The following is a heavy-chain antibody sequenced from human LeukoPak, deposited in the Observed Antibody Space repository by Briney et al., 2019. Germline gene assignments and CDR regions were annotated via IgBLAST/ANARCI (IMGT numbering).Heavy chain of an antibody. J-gene: IGHJ4*02. CDR1: GGSISSSSYY. CDR2: IYYSGST. V-gene: IGHV4-39*07. CDR3: ARGPRWLQDYFNY. D-gene: IGHD5-24*01. Sequence: PSETLSLTCTVSGGSISSSSYYWGWIRQPPGKGLEWVESIYYSGSTYYNPSLKSRVTISVDTSETQFSLKLSSVTAADTAVYFCARGPRWLQDYFNYWGQGTLVTVSS.